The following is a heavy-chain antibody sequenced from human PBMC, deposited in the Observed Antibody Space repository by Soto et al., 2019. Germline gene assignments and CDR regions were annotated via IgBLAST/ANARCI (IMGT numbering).Heavy chain of an antibody. CDR2: MNPNSGNT. D-gene: IGHD4-17*01. V-gene: IGHV1-8*01. CDR3: AREGGPTVNILYYYYGMDV. Sequence: GASVKVSCKASGYTFTSYDINWVRQATGQGLEWMGWMNPNSGNTGYAQKFQGRVTMTRNTSISTAYMELSSLRSEDTAVYYCAREGGPTVNILYYYYGMDVWGQGTTVTVSS. CDR1: GYTFTSYD. J-gene: IGHJ6*02.